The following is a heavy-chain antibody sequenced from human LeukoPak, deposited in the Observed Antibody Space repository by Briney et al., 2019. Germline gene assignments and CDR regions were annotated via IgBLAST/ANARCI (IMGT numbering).Heavy chain of an antibody. J-gene: IGHJ4*02. V-gene: IGHV3-23*01. D-gene: IGHD6-19*01. CDR2: ISGSGGST. CDR1: GFTFSSYG. Sequence: PGGSLRLSCAASGFTFSSYGMSWVRQAPGKGLERVSAISGSGGSTYYADSVKGRFTISRDNPKNTVYLRMKSLRAEDTAVYYCAREIAVAGTCRECAVYWGQGTLVTVSS. CDR3: AREIAVAGTCRECAVY.